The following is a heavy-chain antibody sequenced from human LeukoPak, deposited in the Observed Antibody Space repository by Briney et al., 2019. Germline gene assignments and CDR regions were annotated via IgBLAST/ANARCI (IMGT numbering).Heavy chain of an antibody. V-gene: IGHV4-59*01. D-gene: IGHD3-10*01. J-gene: IGHJ6*02. CDR2: IYYSGST. Sequence: PSETLSLTCTVSGGSISSYYLSWIRQPPGKGLEWIGYIYYSGSTNYNPSLKSRVTISVDTSKNQFSLKLRSVTAADTAVYYCARSYYYGSGRNVLLDVWGQGTTVTVSS. CDR1: GGSISSYY. CDR3: ARSYYYGSGRNVLLDV.